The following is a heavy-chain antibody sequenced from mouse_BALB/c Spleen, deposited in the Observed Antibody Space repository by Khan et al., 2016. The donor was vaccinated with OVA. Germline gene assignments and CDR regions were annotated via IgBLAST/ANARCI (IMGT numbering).Heavy chain of an antibody. CDR1: GFTFSSYG. V-gene: IGHV5-17*02. CDR3: ATSYYSGYYFDY. CDR2: ISGDSSTI. Sequence: EVQLVESGGGLVQPGGSRKLSCAASGFTFSSYGMHWVRQAPEKGLEWVAYISGDSSTIYYTDTVKGRFTISRDNPKNTLTLQMTSLMSEDTAMYYCATSYYSGYYFDYWGPGTTLTGSS. D-gene: IGHD1-1*01. J-gene: IGHJ2*01.